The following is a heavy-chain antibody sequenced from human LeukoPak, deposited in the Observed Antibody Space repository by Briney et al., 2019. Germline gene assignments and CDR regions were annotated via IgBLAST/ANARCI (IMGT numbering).Heavy chain of an antibody. Sequence: ASVKVSCKASGYTFASYGISWVRQGPGQGLERMVWISAYNGNTNYAQKLQGRVTMTTDTSTSTAYMELRSLRSDDTAVYYCARSYGITMVRGGNWFDPWGQGTLVTVSS. V-gene: IGHV1-18*01. J-gene: IGHJ5*02. CDR3: ARSYGITMVRGGNWFDP. CDR1: GYTFASYG. CDR2: ISAYNGNT. D-gene: IGHD3-10*01.